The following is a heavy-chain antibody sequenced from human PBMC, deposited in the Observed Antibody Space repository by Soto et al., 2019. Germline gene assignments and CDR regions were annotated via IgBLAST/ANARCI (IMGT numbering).Heavy chain of an antibody. CDR2: IYYSGST. D-gene: IGHD2-15*01. Sequence: SETLSLTCTVSGGSISSGGYYWSWIRQHPGKGLEWIGYIYYSGSTYYNPSLKSRVTISVDTSKNQFSLKLSSVTAADTAVYYCARDHCSGGSCYYYYGMDVWGQGTTVTVSS. J-gene: IGHJ6*02. V-gene: IGHV4-30-4*08. CDR3: ARDHCSGGSCYYYYGMDV. CDR1: GGSISSGGYY.